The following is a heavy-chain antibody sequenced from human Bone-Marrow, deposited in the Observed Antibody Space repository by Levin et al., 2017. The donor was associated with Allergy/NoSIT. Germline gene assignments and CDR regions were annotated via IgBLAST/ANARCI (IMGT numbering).Heavy chain of an antibody. Sequence: ASVKVSCKASGYTFTGHYIHWVRQAPGQGLEWMGWINPNNGDTNYAQKFQGRVTTTRDTYIRTVYMELTTLRPDDTAVYYCARGGEWGLLTEYFQNWGQGTPVTVSS. CDR3: ARGGEWGLLTEYFQN. J-gene: IGHJ1*01. CDR1: GYTFTGHY. CDR2: INPNNGDT. V-gene: IGHV1-2*02. D-gene: IGHD1-26*01.